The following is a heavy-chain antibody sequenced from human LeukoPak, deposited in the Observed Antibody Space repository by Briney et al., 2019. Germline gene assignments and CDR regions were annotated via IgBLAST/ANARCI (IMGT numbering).Heavy chain of an antibody. V-gene: IGHV4-59*01. J-gene: IGHJ5*02. CDR2: IYYSGST. Sequence: SETLSLTCTVSGGSISGYYWSWIRQFPGKGLEWGGYIYYSGSTNYNPSLKSRVTISVDTSKNQFSLKLSSVTAADTAVYYCARVGATGRVDPWGQGTLVTVSS. CDR1: GGSISGYY. D-gene: IGHD1-26*01. CDR3: ARVGATGRVDP.